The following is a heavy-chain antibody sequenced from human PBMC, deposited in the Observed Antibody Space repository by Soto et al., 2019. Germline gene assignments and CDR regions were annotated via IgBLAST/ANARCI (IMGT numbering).Heavy chain of an antibody. J-gene: IGHJ4*02. CDR3: TRQGPSRPFDY. D-gene: IGHD6-13*01. Sequence: SETLSLTCAVSGASFRPYFWSWVRQSPAMGLEWIGYIYYDGNTKYNPSLKSRATISIDTSNNRFSLSLVSVTAADTAIYYCTRQGPSRPFDYWGQGVRVTVSS. CDR1: GASFRPYF. CDR2: IYYDGNT. V-gene: IGHV4-59*08.